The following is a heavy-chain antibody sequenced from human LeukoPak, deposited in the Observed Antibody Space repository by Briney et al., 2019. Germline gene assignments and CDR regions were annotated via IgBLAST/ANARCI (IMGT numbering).Heavy chain of an antibody. CDR1: GYTPTELS. D-gene: IGHD3-22*01. Sequence: ASVKVSCKVSGYTPTELSMNWVRQAPGKGLEWMGRFDPEDGETIYTQKFQGRVTMTEDTSTDTAYMELTSLRSEDTAVYYCARLVEYYYDSSGGKEGYAFDIWGQGTMVTVSS. J-gene: IGHJ3*02. CDR3: ARLVEYYYDSSGGKEGYAFDI. V-gene: IGHV1-24*01. CDR2: FDPEDGET.